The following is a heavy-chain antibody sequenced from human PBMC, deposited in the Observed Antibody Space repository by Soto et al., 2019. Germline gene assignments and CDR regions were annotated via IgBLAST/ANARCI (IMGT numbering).Heavy chain of an antibody. Sequence: QVQLVESGGGLVKPGGSLRLSCASSGFTFSDYYMTWIRQAPGKGLEWVSYISSGSSYIRYADSVKGRFTISRDNAKNSLYLQMNSLRVEDTAVYYCGRDRYYDGSGYSTQGPIDTWGQGTMVTVSS. J-gene: IGHJ3*02. CDR1: GFTFSDYY. D-gene: IGHD3-22*01. V-gene: IGHV3-11*06. CDR3: GRDRYYDGSGYSTQGPIDT. CDR2: ISSGSSYI.